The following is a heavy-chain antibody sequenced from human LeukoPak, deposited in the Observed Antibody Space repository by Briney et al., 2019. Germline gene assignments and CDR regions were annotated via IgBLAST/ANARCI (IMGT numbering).Heavy chain of an antibody. CDR1: GGSISSGGYF. J-gene: IGHJ4*02. CDR2: IYYSGST. Sequence: SETLSLTCTVSGGSISSGGYFWSWIRQHPGKGLEWIGYIYYSGSTYYSPSLKSRVTISVDTSKNQFSLKLSSVTAADTAVYYCARNYDSSGYLFDYWGQGTLVTVSS. CDR3: ARNYDSSGYLFDY. V-gene: IGHV4-31*03. D-gene: IGHD3-22*01.